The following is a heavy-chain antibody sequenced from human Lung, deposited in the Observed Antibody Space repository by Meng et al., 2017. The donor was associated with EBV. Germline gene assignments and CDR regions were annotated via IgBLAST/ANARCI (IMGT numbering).Heavy chain of an antibody. CDR2: INTNTGNP. D-gene: IGHD3-22*01. CDR1: GYTFTSYA. V-gene: IGHV7-4-1*02. Sequence: QGQLVQSGFGLKKPGASVKVSCKASGYTFTSYAMNWVRQAPGQGLEWMGWINTNTGNPTYAQGFTGRFVLSSDTSVSTANLQISSLKAEDTAVYFCARDYYDSKGHSLDYWGQGTLVTVSS. J-gene: IGHJ4*02. CDR3: ARDYYDSKGHSLDY.